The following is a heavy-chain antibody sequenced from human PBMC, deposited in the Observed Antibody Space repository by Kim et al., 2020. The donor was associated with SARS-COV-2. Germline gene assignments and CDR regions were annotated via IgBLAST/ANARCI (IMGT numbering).Heavy chain of an antibody. V-gene: IGHV7-4-1*02. D-gene: IGHD5-12*01. CDR2: INTNTGNP. J-gene: IGHJ3*02. CDR1: GYTFTSYA. CDR3: ARDMGRTISRPHAFDI. Sequence: ASVKVSCKASGYTFTSYAMNWVRQAPGQGLEWMGWINTNTGNPTYAQGFTGRFVFSLDTSVSTAYLQISSLKAEDTAVYYCARDMGRTISRPHAFDIWGQGTMVTVSS.